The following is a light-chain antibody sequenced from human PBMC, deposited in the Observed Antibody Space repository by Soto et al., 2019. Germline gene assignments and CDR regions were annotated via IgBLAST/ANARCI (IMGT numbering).Light chain of an antibody. V-gene: IGKV3-20*01. Sequence: IVMTQSPATLSVSPGERVTLSCRASQSVSSNLAWYQQKPGQAPRLLLYGASSRATGIPDRFSGSGSGTDFTLTISRLEPEDFAVYSCQQYGSSPRTFGQGTKVDIK. CDR3: QQYGSSPRT. CDR1: QSVSSN. CDR2: GAS. J-gene: IGKJ1*01.